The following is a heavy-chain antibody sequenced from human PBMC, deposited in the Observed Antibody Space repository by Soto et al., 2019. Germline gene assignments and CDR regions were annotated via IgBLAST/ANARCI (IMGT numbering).Heavy chain of an antibody. Sequence: EVQLLESGGGFIQPGGSLRLSCSASGFSISDYAMSWVRQAPGKGLEWVSSISDSGTRTFYADSVKGRFAISRDTSKNTVYMQMNNVRVGDTALYYCAKDCIRKDDYWGQGTVVTVSS. CDR2: ISDSGTRT. CDR1: GFSISDYA. CDR3: AKDCIRKDDY. J-gene: IGHJ4*02. V-gene: IGHV3-23*01.